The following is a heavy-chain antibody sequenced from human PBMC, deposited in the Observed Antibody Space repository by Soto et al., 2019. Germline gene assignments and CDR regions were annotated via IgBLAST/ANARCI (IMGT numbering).Heavy chain of an antibody. Sequence: SVKVSCKASGGTFSSYAISWVRQAPGQGLEWMGGIIPIFGTANYAQTFQGRVTITADESTSTAYMELSSLRSEDTAVYYCARRLTRPYCGGGSCYSRVEYYYYGMDVWGQGTTVTVSS. CDR3: ARRLTRPYCGGGSCYSRVEYYYYGMDV. CDR1: GGTFSSYA. V-gene: IGHV1-69*13. CDR2: IIPIFGTA. J-gene: IGHJ6*02. D-gene: IGHD2-15*01.